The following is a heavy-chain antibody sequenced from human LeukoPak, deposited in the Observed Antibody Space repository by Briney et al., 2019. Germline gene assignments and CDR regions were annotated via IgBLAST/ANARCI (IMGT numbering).Heavy chain of an antibody. D-gene: IGHD6-13*01. CDR2: ISTSSSYI. CDR3: PRAAIAAARIYYYMDV. V-gene: IGHV3-21*01. CDR1: GFTVSSNY. Sequence: GGSLRLSCAASGFTVSSNYMSWVRQAPGKGLEWVSFISTSSSYIHNADSVKGRFTISRDNAENSLYLQMNSLRAEDTAVYYCPRAAIAAARIYYYMDVWGKGTTVTVSS. J-gene: IGHJ6*03.